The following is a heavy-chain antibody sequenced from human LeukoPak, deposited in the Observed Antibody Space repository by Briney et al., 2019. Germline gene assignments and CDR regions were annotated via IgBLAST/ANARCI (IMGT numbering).Heavy chain of an antibody. J-gene: IGHJ4*02. CDR2: INHSGST. V-gene: IGHV4-34*01. CDR3: ARGNEYDG. Sequence: SETLSLTCAVYGGPFSGYYWSWIRQPPGKGLEWIGEINHSGSTNYNPSLKSRVTISVDTSKNQFSLKLSSVTAADTAVYYCARGNEYDGWGQGTLVTVSS. CDR1: GGPFSGYY. D-gene: IGHD1-1*01.